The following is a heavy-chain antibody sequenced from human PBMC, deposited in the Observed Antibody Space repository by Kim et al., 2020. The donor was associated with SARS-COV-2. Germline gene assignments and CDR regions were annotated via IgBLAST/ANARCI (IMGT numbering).Heavy chain of an antibody. Sequence: AAVKVSCKASGYTFTNNSISWVRQAPGQGLEGMGWINTDTGNPTYAQAFTRRFVFSVDTSVTTAYLQISSLEAEDTAVYYCARVLWGTYRYTDYWGQGTL. CDR3: ARVLWGTYRYTDY. D-gene: IGHD3-16*02. V-gene: IGHV7-4-1*02. J-gene: IGHJ4*02. CDR2: INTDTGNP. CDR1: GYTFTNNS.